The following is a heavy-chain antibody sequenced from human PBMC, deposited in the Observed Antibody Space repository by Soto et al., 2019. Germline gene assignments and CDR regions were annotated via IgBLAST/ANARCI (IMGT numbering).Heavy chain of an antibody. Sequence: QVQLVESGGGVVQPGRSLRLSCAASGFTFSSYGMHWVRQAPGKGLEWVAVISYDGSNKYYADSVKGRFTISRDNSKNXMYLQMNSLRAEDTAVYYCAKDDSYSSGWTGVFDYWGQGTLVTVSS. V-gene: IGHV3-30*18. CDR1: GFTFSSYG. D-gene: IGHD6-19*01. J-gene: IGHJ4*02. CDR3: AKDDSYSSGWTGVFDY. CDR2: ISYDGSNK.